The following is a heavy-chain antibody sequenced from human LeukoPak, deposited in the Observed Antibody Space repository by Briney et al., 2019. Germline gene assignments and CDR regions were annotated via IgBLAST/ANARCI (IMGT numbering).Heavy chain of an antibody. CDR1: GFTFSSYG. D-gene: IGHD6-13*01. J-gene: IGHJ4*02. CDR3: ATTQRQKRYSSSWYEAPFDY. V-gene: IGHV3-33*01. CDR2: IWYDGSNK. Sequence: PGGSLRLSCAASGFTFSSYGMHWVRQAPGKGLEWVAVIWYDGSNKYYADSVKGRYTISRDNSKNTLYLQMNSLRAEDTAVYYCATTQRQKRYSSSWYEAPFDYWGQGTLVTVSS.